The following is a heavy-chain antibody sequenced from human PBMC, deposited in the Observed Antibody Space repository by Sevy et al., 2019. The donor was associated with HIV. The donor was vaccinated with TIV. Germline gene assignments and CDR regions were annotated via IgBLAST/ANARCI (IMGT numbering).Heavy chain of an antibody. V-gene: IGHV3-15*01. CDR2: IKSKMDGETT. CDR1: GFTFSNAW. J-gene: IGHJ4*02. D-gene: IGHD3-22*01. Sequence: GGSLRLSCAVSGFTFSNAWMNWVRQAPGTGVQWVGLIKSKMDGETTDYAAPVKGRFTISRDDSKNTVYLQMNSLKTEDTAVYYCATAPGYYDSSPFDYWGPGTLVTVSS. CDR3: ATAPGYYDSSPFDY.